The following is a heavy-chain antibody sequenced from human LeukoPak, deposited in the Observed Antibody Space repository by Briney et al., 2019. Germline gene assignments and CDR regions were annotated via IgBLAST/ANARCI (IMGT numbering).Heavy chain of an antibody. D-gene: IGHD5-18*01. CDR2: IGGSGGGT. CDR1: GFTFSSYA. J-gene: IGHJ4*02. CDR3: AKRIQSAMATGY. Sequence: GGSLRLSCAASGFTFSSYAMGWVRQAPGKGLEWVSSIGGSGGGTYYADSVKGRFTISRDNSKNTLYLQMNGLRAEDTAVYYCAKRIQSAMATGYWGQGTLVTVSS. V-gene: IGHV3-23*01.